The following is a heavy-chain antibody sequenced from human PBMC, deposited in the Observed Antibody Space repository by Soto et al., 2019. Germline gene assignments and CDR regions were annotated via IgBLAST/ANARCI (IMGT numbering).Heavy chain of an antibody. CDR3: AKQLGYCSGGSCYKDDAFDI. Sequence: GGSLRLSCAASGFTFSSYAMSWVRQAPGKGLEWVSAISGSGGSTYYADSVKGRFTISRDNSKNTLYLQMNSLRAEDTAVSYCAKQLGYCSGGSCYKDDAFDIWGQGTMVTVSS. CDR2: ISGSGGST. CDR1: GFTFSSYA. J-gene: IGHJ3*02. V-gene: IGHV3-23*01. D-gene: IGHD2-15*01.